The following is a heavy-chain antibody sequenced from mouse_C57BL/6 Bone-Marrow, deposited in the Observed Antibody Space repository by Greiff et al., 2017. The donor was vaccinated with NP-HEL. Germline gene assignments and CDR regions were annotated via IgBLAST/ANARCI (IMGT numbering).Heavy chain of an antibody. J-gene: IGHJ4*01. CDR1: GFTFTDYY. Sequence: DVHLVESGGGLVQPGGSLSLSCAASGFTFTDYYMSWVRQPPGKALEWLGFIRNKANGYTTEYSASVKGRFTISRDNSQSILYLQMNALRAEDSATYYCAGSIYCDYADDPFYAMDYGGQGTSVTVSA. V-gene: IGHV7-3*01. CDR2: IRNKANGYTT. D-gene: IGHD2-4*01. CDR3: AGSIYCDYADDPFYAMDY.